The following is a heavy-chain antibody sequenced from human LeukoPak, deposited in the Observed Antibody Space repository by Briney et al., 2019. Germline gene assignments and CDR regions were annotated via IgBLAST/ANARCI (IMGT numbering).Heavy chain of an antibody. J-gene: IGHJ4*02. CDR2: ISGSGGST. D-gene: IGHD2-21*01. CDR3: AKDMIVADYYFDY. Sequence: PGGSLRLSCAASGFTFSSYAMSWVRQAPGKGLEWVSAISGSGGSTYYADSVKGRFTISRDNSKNTLYLQMNSLRAEDTAEYYCAKDMIVADYYFDYWGQGTLVTVSS. V-gene: IGHV3-23*01. CDR1: GFTFSSYA.